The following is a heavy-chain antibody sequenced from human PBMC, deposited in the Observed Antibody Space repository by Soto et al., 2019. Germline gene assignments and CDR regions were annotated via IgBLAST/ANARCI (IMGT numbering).Heavy chain of an antibody. J-gene: IGHJ4*02. Sequence: QVQLQESGPGLVKPSQTLSLTCTVSAGSINSGGYCWSWIRQHPGKGLDWIGCISYGGSTSYNPSLKSRVTISVDTSKNQFSLKLTSATAADTAVYYCSRGILVWGQGALITVSS. CDR3: SRGILV. D-gene: IGHD5-18*01. CDR2: ISYGGST. CDR1: AGSINSGGYC. V-gene: IGHV4-31*03.